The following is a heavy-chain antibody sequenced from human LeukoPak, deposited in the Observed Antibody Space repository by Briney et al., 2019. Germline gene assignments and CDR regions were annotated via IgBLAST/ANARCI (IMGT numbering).Heavy chain of an antibody. D-gene: IGHD3-10*01. CDR2: IYYSGST. CDR1: GGSISSGDYY. Sequence: SQTLSLTCTVSGGSISSGDYYWSWIRQPPGKGLEWIGYIYYSGSTYYNPSLKSRVTISVDTSKNQFSLKLSSVTAADTAVYYCAREAANYYGSGSYFDYWGQGTLVTVPS. J-gene: IGHJ4*02. CDR3: AREAANYYGSGSYFDY. V-gene: IGHV4-30-4*01.